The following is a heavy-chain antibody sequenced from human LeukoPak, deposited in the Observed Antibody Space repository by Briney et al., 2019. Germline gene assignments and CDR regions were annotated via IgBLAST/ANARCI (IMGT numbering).Heavy chain of an antibody. CDR3: ARLEGLTATMGD. V-gene: IGHV1-46*01. CDR2: IYPSGGDT. J-gene: IGHJ4*02. Sequence: ASVKVSCKASGYTFINYYMHWVRQAPGQGLDWMGVIYPSGGDTIYAQQFQGRVTLTRDTSTSTVYMELSSLRSEDTAVYYCARLEGLTATMGDWGQGTLVTVSS. D-gene: IGHD5-12*01. CDR1: GYTFINYY.